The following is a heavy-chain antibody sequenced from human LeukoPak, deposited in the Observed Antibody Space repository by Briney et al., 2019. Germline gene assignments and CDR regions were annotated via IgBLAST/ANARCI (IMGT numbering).Heavy chain of an antibody. CDR1: GFTFSSYA. D-gene: IGHD3-10*01. J-gene: IGHJ4*02. CDR2: ISGSGGST. V-gene: IGHV3-23*01. Sequence: GGSLRLSCAASGFTFSSYAMSWVRQAPGKGLEWVSAISGSGGSTYYADSVKGRFTISRDNSKNTLYLQMNSLRAEDTAVYYCATPPGYYGSGSYLSRAYWGQGTLVTVSS. CDR3: ATPPGYYGSGSYLSRAY.